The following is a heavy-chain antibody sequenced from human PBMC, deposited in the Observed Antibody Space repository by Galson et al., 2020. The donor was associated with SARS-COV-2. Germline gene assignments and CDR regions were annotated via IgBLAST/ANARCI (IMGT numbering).Heavy chain of an antibody. V-gene: IGHV4-39*07. D-gene: IGHD3-10*01. CDR1: GGSISRSVYY. J-gene: IGHJ6*02. Sequence: ASETLSLTCIVSGGSISRSVYYWAWIRQSPGKGLEWIGSIYNSGNTHYNPSLTSRVTISLDTSKNQFSLKLRSVTAADTAVYYCARDTFNHVGSGSYPYYYFAMDVWGQGTTVTVSS. CDR3: ARDTFNHVGSGSYPYYYFAMDV. CDR2: IYNSGNT.